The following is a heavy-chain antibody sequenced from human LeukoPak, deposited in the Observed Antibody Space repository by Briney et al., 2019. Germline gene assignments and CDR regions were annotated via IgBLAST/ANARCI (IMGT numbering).Heavy chain of an antibody. CDR1: GFTFNNFA. V-gene: IGHV3-23*01. CDR2: ISGSGGNT. D-gene: IGHD6-13*01. J-gene: IGHJ4*02. Sequence: GGSLRLSCAASGFTFNNFAMSWVRQAPGKGLEWVSGISGSGGNTHYADSVKGRFTISRDNSKNTLYLQMNSLRAEDTAVYYCVKGLRGSSYDYWGQGTLVTVSS. CDR3: VKGLRGSSYDY.